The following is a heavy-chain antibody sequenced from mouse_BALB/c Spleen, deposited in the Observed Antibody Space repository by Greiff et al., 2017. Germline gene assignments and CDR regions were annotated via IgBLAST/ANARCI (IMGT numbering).Heavy chain of an antibody. Sequence: QVQLQQSGAELAKPGASVKMSCKASGYTFTSYWMHWVKQRPGQGLEWIGYINPSTGYTEYNQKFKDKATLTADKSSSTAYMQFNSLTSEDSAVYYCARGAYGYDNYAMDYWGQGTSVTVSS. CDR3: ARGAYGYDNYAMDY. J-gene: IGHJ4*01. CDR1: GYTFTSYW. V-gene: IGHV1-7*01. D-gene: IGHD2-2*01. CDR2: INPSTGYT.